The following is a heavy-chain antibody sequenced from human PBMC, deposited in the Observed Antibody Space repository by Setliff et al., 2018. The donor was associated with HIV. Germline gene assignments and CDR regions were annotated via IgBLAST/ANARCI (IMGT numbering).Heavy chain of an antibody. J-gene: IGHJ4*02. D-gene: IGHD1-26*01. V-gene: IGHV1-18*01. CDR3: TRVMGATTGFHDY. CDR1: GYTFTSYD. CDR2: ISAYNGNT. Sequence: ASVKVSCKASGYTFTSYDINWVGQAPGQGLEWVGWISAYNGNTNYAQKLQGRVTITKDTSASTVYMELSSLRSEDTALYYCTRVMGATTGFHDYWGQGTLVTVSS.